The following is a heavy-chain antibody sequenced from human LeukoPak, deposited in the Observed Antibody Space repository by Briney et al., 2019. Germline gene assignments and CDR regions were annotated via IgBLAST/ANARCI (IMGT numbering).Heavy chain of an antibody. CDR2: IYYSGST. CDR1: GGSISSYS. V-gene: IGHV4-59*01. J-gene: IGHJ4*02. D-gene: IGHD7-27*01. CDR3: ARARWNWGLNY. Sequence: PSETLSLTCTVSGGSISSYSWSWIRQPPGKGLEWIGYIYYSGSTNYNPSLKSRVTISVDTSKNQFSLKLSSVTAADTAVYYCARARWNWGLNYWGQGTLVTVSS.